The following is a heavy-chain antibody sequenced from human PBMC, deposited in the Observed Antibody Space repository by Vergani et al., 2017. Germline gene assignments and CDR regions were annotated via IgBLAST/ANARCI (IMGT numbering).Heavy chain of an antibody. D-gene: IGHD3-9*01. J-gene: IGHJ3*02. CDR3: TTEGLRDFDWLVRDFDI. Sequence: EVQLVESGGGLVKPGGSLRLSCAASGFTFSNAWMSWVRQAPGKGLEWVGRIKSKTDGGTTDYAAPVKGRFTISRDDSKNTLYLQMNSLKTEDTAVYYCTTEGLRDFDWLVRDFDIWGQGTMVTVSS. CDR2: IKSKTDGGTT. V-gene: IGHV3-15*01. CDR1: GFTFSNAW.